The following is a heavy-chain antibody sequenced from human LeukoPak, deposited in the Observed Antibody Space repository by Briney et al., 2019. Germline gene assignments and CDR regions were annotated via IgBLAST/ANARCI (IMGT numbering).Heavy chain of an antibody. V-gene: IGHV3-23*01. CDR1: GFTFSSYS. D-gene: IGHD2-2*01. CDR3: AKDPGYQVVYCFDY. J-gene: IGHJ4*02. CDR2: ISGSGGST. Sequence: GGTLRLSCAASGFTFSSYSMSWVRQAPGKGLEWVSGISGSGGSTDYADSVKGRFTISRDNSKNTLYLQMNSLRVEDTAVYYCAKDPGYQVVYCFDYWGQGTLVTVSS.